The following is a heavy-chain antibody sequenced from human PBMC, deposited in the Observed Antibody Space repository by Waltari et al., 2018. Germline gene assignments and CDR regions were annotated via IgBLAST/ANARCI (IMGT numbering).Heavy chain of an antibody. CDR3: ARGRDVFANFDYNWFDP. Sequence: QVQLVQSGAEVLKPGASVKVSCQASGSTFINSEINWVRQAAGQGFEWMGWVNPDSGATAYAQKFRGRITMTWDTSISTAYMELSNLRSDDTAVLYCARGRDVFANFDYNWFDPWGQGTLVTVSS. D-gene: IGHD3-3*01. CDR2: VNPDSGAT. CDR1: GSTFINSE. V-gene: IGHV1-8*02. J-gene: IGHJ5*02.